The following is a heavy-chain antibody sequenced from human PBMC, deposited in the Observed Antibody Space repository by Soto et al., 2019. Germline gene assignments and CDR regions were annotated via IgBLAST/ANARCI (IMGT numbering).Heavy chain of an antibody. J-gene: IGHJ1*01. CDR2: INPNSGGT. D-gene: IGHD2-2*01. CDR1: GYTFTGYY. Sequence: GASVKVSCKASGYTFTGYYMHWVRQAPGQGLEWMGWINPNSGGTNYAQKFQGRVTMTRDTSISTAYMELSRLRSDDTAVYYCARDLHIVVAPASGRYFQRWGQGTLVTVSS. CDR3: ARDLHIVVAPASGRYFQR. V-gene: IGHV1-2*02.